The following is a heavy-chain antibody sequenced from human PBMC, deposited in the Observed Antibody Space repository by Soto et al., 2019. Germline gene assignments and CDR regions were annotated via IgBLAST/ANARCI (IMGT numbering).Heavy chain of an antibody. V-gene: IGHV4-59*01. Sequence: QVQLQESGPGLVKPSETLSLTCTVSGGYISSNYWSWIRQPPGKGLEWIGYIYYSGSTNYNPSLNSRVTITVDTSKKQFSLKLSSVTAADTAVYYCARVWGGAFDIWGQGTMVTVSS. J-gene: IGHJ3*02. CDR3: ARVWGGAFDI. D-gene: IGHD3-10*01. CDR1: GGYISSNY. CDR2: IYYSGST.